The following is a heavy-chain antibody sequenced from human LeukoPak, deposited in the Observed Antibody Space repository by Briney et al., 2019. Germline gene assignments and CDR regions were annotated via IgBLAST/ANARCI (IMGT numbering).Heavy chain of an antibody. D-gene: IGHD3-10*01. CDR3: AKDLHGAFDY. Sequence: PGGSLRLSCAASGFTFSSYAMHWVRQAPGKGLHWLSAISANGINTYYADSVKGRFTISRDNSKNTLYLHMHSLRADDTALYYCAKDLHGAFDYWGQGILVTVSS. CDR1: GFTFSSYA. J-gene: IGHJ4*02. CDR2: ISANGINT. V-gene: IGHV3-23*01.